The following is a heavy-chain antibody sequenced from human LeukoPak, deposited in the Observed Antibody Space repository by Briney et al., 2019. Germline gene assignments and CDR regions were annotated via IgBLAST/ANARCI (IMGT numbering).Heavy chain of an antibody. CDR3: AREVAAKGGKGFDY. CDR2: IYYSGST. Sequence: SETLSLTCTVSGGSISSGGYYWSWIRQHPGKGLEWIGYIYYSGSTYYNPSLKSRVTISVDTSKYQFSLKLSSVTAADTAVYYCAREVAAKGGKGFDYWGQGTLVTVSS. J-gene: IGHJ4*02. V-gene: IGHV4-31*03. D-gene: IGHD2-15*01. CDR1: GGSISSGGYY.